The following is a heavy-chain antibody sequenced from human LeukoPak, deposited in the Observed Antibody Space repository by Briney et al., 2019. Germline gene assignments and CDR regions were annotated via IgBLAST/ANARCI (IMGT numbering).Heavy chain of an antibody. CDR3: ARAEDCSSTSCPLGYMDV. CDR1: GGTFSSYA. D-gene: IGHD2-2*01. V-gene: IGHV1-69*05. CDR2: IIPIFGTA. Sequence: GASVKVSCKSSGGTFSSYAISWVRQAPGQGLEWMGGIIPIFGTANYAQKFQGRVTITTDESTSTAYMELSSLRSEDTAVYYCARAEDCSSTSCPLGYMDVWGKGTTVTVSS. J-gene: IGHJ6*03.